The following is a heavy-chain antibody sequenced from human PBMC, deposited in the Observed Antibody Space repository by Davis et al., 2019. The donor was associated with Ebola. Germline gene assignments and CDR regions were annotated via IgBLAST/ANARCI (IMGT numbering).Heavy chain of an antibody. V-gene: IGHV3-21*01. CDR3: AREAATNFDY. Sequence: PGGSLRLSCAASGFTFSSYSMTWVRQAPGKGLEWVSSISSSSSYIYYADSVKGRFTISRDNAKNSLYLQMNSLRAEDTAVYYCAREAATNFDYWGQGTLVTVSS. CDR1: GFTFSSYS. J-gene: IGHJ4*02. D-gene: IGHD6-25*01. CDR2: ISSSSSYI.